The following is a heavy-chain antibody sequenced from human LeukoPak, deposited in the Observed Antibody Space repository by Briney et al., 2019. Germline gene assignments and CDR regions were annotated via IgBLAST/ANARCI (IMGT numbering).Heavy chain of an antibody. CDR2: IYYSGST. CDR3: ARWDSSSQLFDY. CDR1: GFPFSSYW. Sequence: LRLSCVASGFPFSSYWMTWIRQPPGKGLEWIGYIYYSGSTYYNPSLKSRVTISVDTSKNQFSLKLSSVTAADTAVYYCARWDSSSQLFDYWGQGTLVTVSS. V-gene: IGHV4-30-4*08. J-gene: IGHJ4*02. D-gene: IGHD3-22*01.